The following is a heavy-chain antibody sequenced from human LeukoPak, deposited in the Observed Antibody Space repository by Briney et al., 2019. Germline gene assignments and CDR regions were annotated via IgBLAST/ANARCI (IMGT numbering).Heavy chain of an antibody. CDR3: ARDKGGSGYDHLDS. D-gene: IGHD5-12*01. Sequence: SQTLSLTCAISGDSVTTNSAAWNWIRQSPSRGLEWLGRTYYRSKWYNDYAVSVKSRITISPDTSKNQFSLQLNSVTPEDTAVYYCARDKGGSGYDHLDSWGREPWSPSPQ. CDR2: TYYRSKWYN. V-gene: IGHV6-1*01. J-gene: IGHJ4*02. CDR1: GDSVTTNSAA.